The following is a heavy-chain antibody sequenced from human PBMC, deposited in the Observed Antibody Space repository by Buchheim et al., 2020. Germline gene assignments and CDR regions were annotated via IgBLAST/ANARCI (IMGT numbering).Heavy chain of an antibody. J-gene: IGHJ6*02. CDR2: INHSGST. D-gene: IGHD3-22*01. V-gene: IGHV4-34*01. Sequence: QVQLQQWGAGLLKPSETLSLTCAVSGGSFSGYYWSWIRQPPGKGLEWIGEINHSGSTNYNPSLKSRVTISVDTSKNQFSLELSSVTAADTAVYYCARTSGYWPYYYYGMDVWGQGTT. CDR1: GGSFSGYY. CDR3: ARTSGYWPYYYYGMDV.